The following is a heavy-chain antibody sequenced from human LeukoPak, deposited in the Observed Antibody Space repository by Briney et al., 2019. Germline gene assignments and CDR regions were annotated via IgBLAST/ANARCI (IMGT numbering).Heavy chain of an antibody. CDR3: ARAYMATEYSSSDAFDI. V-gene: IGHV1-2*02. CDR1: GYTFTDYF. J-gene: IGHJ3*02. Sequence: ASVKVSCKASGYTFTDYFMHWVRQAPGQGLEWMGWINPNSGGTNYAQKFQGRVTMTRDTSISTAYMELSRLRSDDTAVYYCARAYMATEYSSSDAFDIWGQGTMVTVSS. CDR2: INPNSGGT. D-gene: IGHD6-6*01.